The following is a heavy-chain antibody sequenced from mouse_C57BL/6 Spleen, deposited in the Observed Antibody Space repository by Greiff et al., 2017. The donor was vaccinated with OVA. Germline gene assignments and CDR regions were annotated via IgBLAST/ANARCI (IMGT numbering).Heavy chain of an antibody. V-gene: IGHV1-80*01. D-gene: IGHD3-2*02. CDR2: IYPGDGDT. Sequence: VKLQESGAELVKPGASVKISCKASGYAFSSYWMNWVKQRPGKGLEWIGQIYPGDGDTNYNGKFKGKATLTADKSSSTAYMQLSSLTSEDSAVYFCARSTAQAAMDYWGQGTSVTVSS. J-gene: IGHJ4*01. CDR1: GYAFSSYW. CDR3: ARSTAQAAMDY.